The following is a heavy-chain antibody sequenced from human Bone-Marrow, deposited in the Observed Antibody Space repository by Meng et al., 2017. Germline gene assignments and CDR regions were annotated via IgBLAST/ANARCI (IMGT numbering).Heavy chain of an antibody. CDR3: GAGEGG. Sequence: GGSLRLSCEASGFTFSTPWMSWVRQAPGKGLEWVANIEGDGSEKNYVDSVKGRFTISRDNTKNSLYLQMNSLRVEDTAVYFCGAGEGGWGQGTLVTVSS. CDR1: GFTFSTPW. CDR2: IEGDGSEK. D-gene: IGHD7-27*01. V-gene: IGHV3-7*01. J-gene: IGHJ4*02.